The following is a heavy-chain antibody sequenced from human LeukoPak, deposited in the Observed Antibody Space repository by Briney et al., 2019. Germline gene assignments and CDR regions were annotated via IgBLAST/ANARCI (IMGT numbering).Heavy chain of an antibody. CDR3: ARDLGSASYYYDTSGYPPGY. Sequence: GGSLRLSCAASGFTFSSYWMHWFRQAPGKGLVWVSRINSDGSSTSYADSVKGRFTISRDNAKNTLYLQMNSLRAEDTAVYCCARDLGSASYYYDTSGYPPGYWGQGTLVTVSS. CDR2: INSDGSST. J-gene: IGHJ4*02. V-gene: IGHV3-74*01. D-gene: IGHD3-22*01. CDR1: GFTFSSYW.